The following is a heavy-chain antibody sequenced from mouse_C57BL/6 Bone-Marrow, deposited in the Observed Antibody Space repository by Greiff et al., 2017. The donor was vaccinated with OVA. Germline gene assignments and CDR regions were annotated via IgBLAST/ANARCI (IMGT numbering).Heavy chain of an antibody. CDR1: GFTFSSYT. CDR3: ASFYAMDY. Sequence: EVKLVESGGGLVKPGGSLKLSCAASGFTFSSYTMSWVRQTPEKRLEWVATISGGGNTYYPDSVKGRFTISRDNAKNTLYLQMSSLRSEDTALYYCASFYAMDYWGQGTSVTVSS. CDR2: ISGGGNT. V-gene: IGHV5-9*01. J-gene: IGHJ4*01.